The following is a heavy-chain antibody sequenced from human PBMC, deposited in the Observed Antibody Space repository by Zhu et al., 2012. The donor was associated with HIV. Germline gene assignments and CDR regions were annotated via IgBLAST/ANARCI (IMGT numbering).Heavy chain of an antibody. D-gene: IGHD3-16*01. CDR1: GGSISSYY. J-gene: IGHJ4*02. CDR3: ARGSGYGKPYYFDY. V-gene: IGHV4-4*09. Sequence: QVQLQESGPGLVKPSETLSLTCTVSGGSISSYYWSWIRQPPGKGLEWIGYIYSSGSINYNPSLKSRVTISIDTSKNHFSLKLSSVIAADTAVYYCARGSGYGKPYYFDYWGQGTLVTVSS. CDR2: IYSSGSI.